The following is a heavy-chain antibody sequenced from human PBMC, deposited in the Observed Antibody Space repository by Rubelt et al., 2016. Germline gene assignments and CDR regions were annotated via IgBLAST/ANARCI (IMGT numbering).Heavy chain of an antibody. J-gene: IGHJ5*02. Sequence: QVQLQESGPGLVKPSETLSLTCTVSGGSISSYYWSWIRQPPGKGLEWIGSIYYSGSTYYNPSLNGRVTISVDTSKNQFSLKRSSVTAADTAVYYCARDSDDSTGTTPWGQGTLVTVSS. CDR2: IYYSGST. CDR3: ARDSDDSTGTTP. CDR1: GGSISSYY. D-gene: IGHD1-1*01. V-gene: IGHV4-59*12.